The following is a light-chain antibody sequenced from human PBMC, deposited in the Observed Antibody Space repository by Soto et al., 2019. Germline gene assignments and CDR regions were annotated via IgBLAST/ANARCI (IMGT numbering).Light chain of an antibody. CDR3: QQYGSSGT. CDR2: GAS. J-gene: IGKJ1*01. Sequence: EIVITQSPATLSLSPGARATLSCRASQSVSSSYLAWYQQKTGQAPRPLIYGASSRATGIPDRFSGSGSGTDFTLTISRLEPEDFAVYYCQQYGSSGTFGQGTKV. CDR1: QSVSSSY. V-gene: IGKV3-20*01.